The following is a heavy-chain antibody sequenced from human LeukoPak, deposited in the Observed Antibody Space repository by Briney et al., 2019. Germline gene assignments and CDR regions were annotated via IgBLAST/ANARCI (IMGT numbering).Heavy chain of an antibody. D-gene: IGHD6-13*01. CDR2: IYYSGTT. Sequence: SETLSLTCTVSGGSISSSDYYWGWIRQPPGKGLEWIASIYYSGTTHYNPSHQSRVTMSVDTSKNQFSLKLSSVTAADTAVYYCARTGYSSSSFWFDPWGREPWSPSPQ. CDR1: GGSISSSDYY. V-gene: IGHV4-39*01. CDR3: ARTGYSSSSFWFDP. J-gene: IGHJ5*02.